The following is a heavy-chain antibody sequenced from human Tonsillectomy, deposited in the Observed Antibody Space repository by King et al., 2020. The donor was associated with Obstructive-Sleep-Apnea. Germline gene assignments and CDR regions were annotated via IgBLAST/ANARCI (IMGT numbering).Heavy chain of an antibody. D-gene: IGHD5-18*01. CDR2: INTGGGTT. CDR1: GFTFSNYA. Sequence: EVQLVESGGGLVQPGGSLRLSCAASGFTFSNYAMSWVRQAPGKGLEWASAINTGGGTTYYADSVKGRFTISRDNSKNTLYLQMNSLRAEDTAVYYCAKRVDTAMVFDYWGQGTLVTVSS. V-gene: IGHV3-23*04. J-gene: IGHJ4*02. CDR3: AKRVDTAMVFDY.